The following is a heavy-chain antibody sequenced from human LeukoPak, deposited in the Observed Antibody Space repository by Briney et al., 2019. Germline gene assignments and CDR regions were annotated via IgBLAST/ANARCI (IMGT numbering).Heavy chain of an antibody. Sequence: KTGGSLRLSCAASRFTFSSYSMNWVRQAPGKGLEWVSSISSSSSYIYYADSVKGRFTISRDNAKNSLYLQMNSLRAEDTAVYYCARDPNYYDSSVRSSPPSYWGQGTLVTVSS. V-gene: IGHV3-21*01. CDR2: ISSSSSYI. J-gene: IGHJ4*02. CDR1: RFTFSSYS. CDR3: ARDPNYYDSSVRSSPPSY. D-gene: IGHD3-22*01.